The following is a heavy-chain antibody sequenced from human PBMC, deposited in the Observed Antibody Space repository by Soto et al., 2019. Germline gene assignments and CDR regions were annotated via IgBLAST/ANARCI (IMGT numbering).Heavy chain of an antibody. D-gene: IGHD5-18*01. Sequence: PSETLSLTCAVYGGSFSGYYWNWIRQPPGKGLEWIGEINHSGSTNYNPSLKSRVTISVDTSKNRFSLKLSSVTAADTAVYYCARRYGSCFDYWGQGTLVTVSS. CDR1: GGSFSGYY. V-gene: IGHV4-34*01. CDR3: ARRYGSCFDY. CDR2: INHSGST. J-gene: IGHJ4*02.